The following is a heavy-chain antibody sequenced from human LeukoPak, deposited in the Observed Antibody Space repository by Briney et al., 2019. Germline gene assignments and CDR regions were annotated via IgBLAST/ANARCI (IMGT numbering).Heavy chain of an antibody. D-gene: IGHD3-16*01. CDR3: ARENPGDWKDWYFDL. V-gene: IGHV4-61*08. CDR1: GGSISSGDYY. CDR2: IYYSGST. Sequence: SETLSLTCTVSGGSISSGDYYWSWIRQPPGKGLEWIGYIYYSGSTNYNPSLKSRVTISVDTSKNQFSLKLSSATAADTAVYYCARENPGDWKDWYFDLWGRGTLVTVSS. J-gene: IGHJ2*01.